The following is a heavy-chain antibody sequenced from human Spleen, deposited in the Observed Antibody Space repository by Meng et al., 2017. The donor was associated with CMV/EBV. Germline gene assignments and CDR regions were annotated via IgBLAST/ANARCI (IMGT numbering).Heavy chain of an antibody. D-gene: IGHD3-22*01. CDR2: MNPNSGNT. J-gene: IGHJ3*02. CDR1: GYTFTSYD. CDR3: ARCMTVRRGQQVVSDAFDI. V-gene: IGHV1-8*01. Sequence: ASVKVSCKASGYTFTSYDINWVRQATGQGLEWMGWMNPNSGNTGYAQKFQGRVTMTRNTSISTAYMELSSLRSEDTAVYYCARCMTVRRGQQVVSDAFDIWGQGTMVTVSS.